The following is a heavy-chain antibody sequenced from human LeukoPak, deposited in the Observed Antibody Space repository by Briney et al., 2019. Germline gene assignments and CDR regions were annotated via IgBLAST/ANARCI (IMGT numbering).Heavy chain of an antibody. CDR2: IYYSGST. CDR3: ARHRMYYYDSSGRGVADAFDI. Sequence: TSETLSHTCTVSGGSISSSSYYWGWIRQPPGKGLEWIGSIYYSGSTYYNPSLKSRVTISVDTSKNQFSLKLSSVTAADTAVYYCARHRMYYYDSSGRGVADAFDIWGQGTMVTVSS. D-gene: IGHD3-22*01. J-gene: IGHJ3*02. CDR1: GGSISSSSYY. V-gene: IGHV4-39*01.